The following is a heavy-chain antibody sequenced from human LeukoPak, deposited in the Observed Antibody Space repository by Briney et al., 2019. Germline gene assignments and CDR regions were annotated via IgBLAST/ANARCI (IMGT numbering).Heavy chain of an antibody. V-gene: IGHV4-39*07. CDR1: GGSISSSSYY. CDR2: IYYSGST. CDR3: ASASGLNDAFDI. D-gene: IGHD6-19*01. J-gene: IGHJ3*02. Sequence: PSETLSLTCTVSGGSISSSSYYWGWIRQPPGKGLEWIGSIYYSGSTYYNPSLKSRVTISVDTSKNQFSLKLSSVTAADTAVYYCASASGLNDAFDIWGQGTMVIVSS.